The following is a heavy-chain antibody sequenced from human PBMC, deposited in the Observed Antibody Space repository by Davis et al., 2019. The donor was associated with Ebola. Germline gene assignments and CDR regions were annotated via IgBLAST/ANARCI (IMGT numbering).Heavy chain of an antibody. CDR3: ARADNYASPHHCDY. V-gene: IGHV3-7*01. Sequence: GGSLRLSCAASGFAFSNYWMSWVRQAPGKGLEWVANIKQDGSEKYYVDSVRGRFTISRDNAKNSLFLQVNSLRAEDTALYYCARADNYASPHHCDYWGQGSLVTVSS. CDR1: GFAFSNYW. J-gene: IGHJ4*02. D-gene: IGHD1-1*01. CDR2: IKQDGSEK.